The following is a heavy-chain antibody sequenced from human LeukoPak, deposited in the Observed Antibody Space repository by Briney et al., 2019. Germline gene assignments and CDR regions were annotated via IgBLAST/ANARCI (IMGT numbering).Heavy chain of an antibody. V-gene: IGHV3-30-3*01. CDR1: GFTFSSYA. CDR2: ISYDGSNK. Sequence: PGRSLRLSCAASGFTFSSYAMHSVRQAPGKGLEWVAVISYDGSNKYYADSVKGRLTISRDNSKNTLYLQMNSLRAEDTAVYYCARDGGYDYVYYFDYWGQGTLVTVSS. CDR3: ARDGGYDYVYYFDY. J-gene: IGHJ4*02. D-gene: IGHD5-12*01.